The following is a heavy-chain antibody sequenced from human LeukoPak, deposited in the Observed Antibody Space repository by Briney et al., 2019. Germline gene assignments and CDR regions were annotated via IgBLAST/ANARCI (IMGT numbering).Heavy chain of an antibody. Sequence: GESLKISCKGSGYNFTNYWIGWVRQMPGKGLEWMGIVYPGDSDSRYSPSFQGQVTISADKSISTAYLQWNSLKASDTAMYYCGRRTYYEFRYLDVRRRGTLLTVSS. CDR3: GRRTYYEFRYLDV. V-gene: IGHV5-51*01. D-gene: IGHD1-26*01. CDR1: GYNFTNYW. J-gene: IGHJ2*01. CDR2: VYPGDSDS.